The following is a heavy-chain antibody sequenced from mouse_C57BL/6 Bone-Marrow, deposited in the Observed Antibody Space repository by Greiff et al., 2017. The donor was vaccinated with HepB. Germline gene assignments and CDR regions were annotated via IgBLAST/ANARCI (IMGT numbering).Heavy chain of an antibody. V-gene: IGHV1-59*01. CDR1: GYTFTSYW. Sequence: QVHVKQPGAELVRPGTSVKLSCKASGYTFTSYWMHWVKQRPGQGLEWIGVIDPSDSYTNYNQKFKGKATLTVDTSSSTAYMQLSSLTSEDSAVYYCARVYDGSLAYWGQGTLVTVSA. CDR2: IDPSDSYT. CDR3: ARVYDGSLAY. D-gene: IGHD2-3*01. J-gene: IGHJ3*01.